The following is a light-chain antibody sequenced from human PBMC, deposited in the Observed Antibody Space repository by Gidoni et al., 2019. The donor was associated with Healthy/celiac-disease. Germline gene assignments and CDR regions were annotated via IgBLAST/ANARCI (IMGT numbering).Light chain of an antibody. J-gene: IGKJ2*01. CDR1: QSVSSSY. V-gene: IGKV3-20*01. CDR2: GAS. Sequence: EIVLTQSPGTLSLFPGERATLSCRASQSVSSSYLAWYQQKPGQAPRLLIYGASSRATGIPDRFSGSGSGTDFTLTISRLEPEDFAVYYCQQYGRSFGQXTKLEIK. CDR3: QQYGRS.